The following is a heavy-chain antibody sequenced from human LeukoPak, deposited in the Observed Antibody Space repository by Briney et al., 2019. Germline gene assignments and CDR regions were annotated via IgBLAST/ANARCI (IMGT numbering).Heavy chain of an antibody. D-gene: IGHD4-23*01. CDR3: ARYGGKEGTYCYYYMDV. CDR2: INWNGGST. CDR1: GFTFDDYG. Sequence: GGSLRLSCAASGFTFDDYGMSWVRQAPGKGLEWVSGINWNGGSTGYADSVKGRFTISRDNAKNSLYLQMNSLRAEDTALYYCARYGGKEGTYCYYYMDVWGKGTTVTVSS. J-gene: IGHJ6*03. V-gene: IGHV3-20*04.